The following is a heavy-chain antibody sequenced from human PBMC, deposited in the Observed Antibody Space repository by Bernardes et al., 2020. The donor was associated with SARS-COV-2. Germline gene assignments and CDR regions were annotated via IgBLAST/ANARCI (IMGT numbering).Heavy chain of an antibody. CDR2: IYDSGST. V-gene: IGHV4-61*01. Sequence: SETLSLTCTVSGVSVSSGSYYWIWIRQPQGKGLEWIGYIYDSGSTNYNPSLKSRVTISVDTSKNQFSLKLSSVTAADTAVYYCATGAGSGSYYKGRFYYYMDVWGKGTTVTVSS. J-gene: IGHJ6*03. CDR1: GVSVSSGSYY. D-gene: IGHD3-10*01. CDR3: ATGAGSGSYYKGRFYYYMDV.